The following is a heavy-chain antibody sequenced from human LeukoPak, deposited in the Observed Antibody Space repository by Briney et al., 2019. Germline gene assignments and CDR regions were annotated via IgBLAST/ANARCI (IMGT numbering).Heavy chain of an antibody. D-gene: IGHD6-13*01. CDR2: ISWNSGSI. J-gene: IGHJ6*02. CDR3: AKDIRDSSSWSSYGMDV. V-gene: IGHV3-9*01. Sequence: GGSLRLSCAASGFTFDDYAMHWVRQAPGKGLEWVSGISWNSGSIGYADSVKGRFTISRDNAKNSLYLQMNSLRAEDTALYYCAKDIRDSSSWSSYGMDVWGQGTTVNVSS. CDR1: GFTFDDYA.